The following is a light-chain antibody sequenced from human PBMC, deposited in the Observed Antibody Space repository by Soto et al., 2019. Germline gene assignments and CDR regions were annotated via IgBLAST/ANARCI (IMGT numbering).Light chain of an antibody. CDR3: QQYGSSWT. Sequence: EIVLTQSPGTLSLSLGERASLSCRASQSVSSSYLAWYQQKPGQAPRRLIYGASSRATGIPDRFSGSGSGTDFTLTISRLEPEDFAVYYCQQYGSSWTFGQGTKVEIK. J-gene: IGKJ1*01. CDR1: QSVSSSY. CDR2: GAS. V-gene: IGKV3-20*01.